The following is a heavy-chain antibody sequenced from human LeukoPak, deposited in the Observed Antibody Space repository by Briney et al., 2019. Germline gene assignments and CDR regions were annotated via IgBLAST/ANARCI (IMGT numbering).Heavy chain of an antibody. CDR1: GGSISSSSYY. V-gene: IGHV4-39*07. CDR2: IYYSGST. J-gene: IGHJ3*02. CDR3: ARELRYFDWSPDAFDI. Sequence: PSETLSLTCTVSGGSISSSSYYWGWIRQPPGKGLEWIGSIYYSGSTYYNPSLKSRVTISVDTSKNQFSLKLSSVTAADTAVYYCARELRYFDWSPDAFDIWGQGTMVTVSS. D-gene: IGHD3-9*01.